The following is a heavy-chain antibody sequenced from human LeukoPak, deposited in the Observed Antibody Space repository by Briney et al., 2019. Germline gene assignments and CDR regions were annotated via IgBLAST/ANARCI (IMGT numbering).Heavy chain of an antibody. D-gene: IGHD3-3*01. V-gene: IGHV4-30-4*08. CDR1: GGSISSSSYY. Sequence: SETLSLTCTVSGGSISSSSYYWGWIRQPPGKGLEWIGYIYYSGSTYYNPSLKSRVTISVDTSKNQFSLKLSSVTAADTAVYYCAREGNFWSAPGAFDIWGQGTMVTVSS. CDR2: IYYSGST. CDR3: AREGNFWSAPGAFDI. J-gene: IGHJ3*02.